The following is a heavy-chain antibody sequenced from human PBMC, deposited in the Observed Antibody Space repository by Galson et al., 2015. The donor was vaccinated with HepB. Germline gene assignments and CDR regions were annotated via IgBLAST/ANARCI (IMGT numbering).Heavy chain of an antibody. D-gene: IGHD1-7*01. CDR3: ARVGGTICYYGMDV. J-gene: IGHJ6*02. CDR2: TYYRARWYS. CDR1: GDSVSNNNAA. Sequence: CAISGDSVSNNNAAWYWIRQSPSRGLEWLGRTYYRARWYSDYAESLRSRITINADTSKNQFSLHLSSVTPEDTAVYYCARVGGTICYYGMDVWGQGTTVTVSS. V-gene: IGHV6-1*01.